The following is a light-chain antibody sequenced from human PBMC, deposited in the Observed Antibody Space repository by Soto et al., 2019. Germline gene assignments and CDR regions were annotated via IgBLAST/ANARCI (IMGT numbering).Light chain of an antibody. J-gene: IGKJ2*01. CDR1: QTINTY. Sequence: DIPMTQSPSSLSASVGDRVTITCRASQTINTYLQWYQQKPGKAPKVLIFEASSLRSGVPSRFSGSGSGTDFALTVSSLQPEDFATYYCQQTNNVPHTFGQGTRLEIK. CDR3: QQTNNVPHT. CDR2: EAS. V-gene: IGKV1-39*01.